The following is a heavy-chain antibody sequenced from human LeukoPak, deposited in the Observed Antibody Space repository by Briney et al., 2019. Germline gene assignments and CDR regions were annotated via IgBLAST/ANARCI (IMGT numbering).Heavy chain of an antibody. D-gene: IGHD1-26*01. V-gene: IGHV5-51*01. Sequence: GESLKISSKGSGYSFTIYWIGWVRQMPGKGLEWMGIIYPGDSDTRYSPSFQGQVTISADKSISTAYLQWSSLKASDTAMYYCARHLGASRDAFDIWGQGTMVTVSS. CDR3: ARHLGASRDAFDI. CDR1: GYSFTIYW. CDR2: IYPGDSDT. J-gene: IGHJ3*02.